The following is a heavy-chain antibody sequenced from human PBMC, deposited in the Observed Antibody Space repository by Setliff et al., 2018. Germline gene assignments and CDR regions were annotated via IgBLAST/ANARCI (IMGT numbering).Heavy chain of an antibody. CDR3: ARESGPYSNYDYYYGMDV. J-gene: IGHJ6*02. Sequence: SVKVSCKASGGTFSNYAITWVRQAPGQGLEWMGWISAYNGNTNYAQKFQGRVTITRDTSASTAYMELSSLRSEDTAVYYCARESGPYSNYDYYYGMDVWGQGTTVTVSS. CDR2: ISAYNGNT. D-gene: IGHD4-4*01. CDR1: GGTFSNYA. V-gene: IGHV1-18*01.